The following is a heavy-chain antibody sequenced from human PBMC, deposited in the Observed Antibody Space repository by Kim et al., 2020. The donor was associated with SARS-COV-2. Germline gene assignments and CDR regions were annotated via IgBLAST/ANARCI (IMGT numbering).Heavy chain of an antibody. Sequence: GGSLRLSCAASGFAFSNSGMHWVRQTPGKGLEWVAVIARDGSNDYYADSVKGRFTISRDNFKNTLYLQMNSLRAEDTAIYYCAKEKMMVTIYGGFDYWGQETLVTVSS. CDR3: AKEKMMVTIYGGFDY. D-gene: IGHD5-18*01. CDR2: IARDGSND. CDR1: GFAFSNSG. V-gene: IGHV3-30*18. J-gene: IGHJ4*02.